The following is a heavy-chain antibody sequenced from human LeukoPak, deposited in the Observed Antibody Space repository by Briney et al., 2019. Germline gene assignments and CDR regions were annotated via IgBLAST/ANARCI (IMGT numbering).Heavy chain of an antibody. J-gene: IGHJ6*03. Sequence: SETLSLTCTVSGGSISSSTYSWGWIRQPPGKGLEWIGSIYYSGSTYYNPSLKSRVTISVDTSKNQFSLKLSSVTAADTTVYYCARLDSYYYYMDVWGKGTTVTVSS. CDR1: GGSISSSTYS. V-gene: IGHV4-39*01. CDR3: ARLDSYYYYMDV. CDR2: IYYSGST.